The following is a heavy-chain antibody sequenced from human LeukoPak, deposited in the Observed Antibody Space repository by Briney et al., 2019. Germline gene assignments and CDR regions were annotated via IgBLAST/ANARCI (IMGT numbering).Heavy chain of an antibody. CDR2: IIPIFGTA. J-gene: IGHJ6*03. Sequence: GASVKVSCKASGGTFSSYAISWVRQAPGQGLEWMGGIIPIFGTANYAQKFQGRVTITTDESTSTAYMELSSLRSEDTAVYYCARANIGCSSTSCYPRGGYYYYMDVWGKGTTVTVSS. CDR1: GGTFSSYA. D-gene: IGHD2-2*01. V-gene: IGHV1-69*05. CDR3: ARANIGCSSTSCYPRGGYYYYMDV.